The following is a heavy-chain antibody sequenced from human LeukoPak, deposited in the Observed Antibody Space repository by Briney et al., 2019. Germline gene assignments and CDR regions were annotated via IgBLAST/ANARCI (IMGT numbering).Heavy chain of an antibody. CDR2: IYYSGST. J-gene: IGHJ3*02. Sequence: PSETLSLTCTVSGGSISSSSYYWGWIRQPPGKGLEWIGSIYYSGSTYYNPSLKSRVTISVDTSKNQFSLKLSSVTAADTAVYYCARVYHDSSGPLAFDIWGQGTMVTVSS. CDR1: GGSISSSSYY. CDR3: ARVYHDSSGPLAFDI. D-gene: IGHD3-22*01. V-gene: IGHV4-39*07.